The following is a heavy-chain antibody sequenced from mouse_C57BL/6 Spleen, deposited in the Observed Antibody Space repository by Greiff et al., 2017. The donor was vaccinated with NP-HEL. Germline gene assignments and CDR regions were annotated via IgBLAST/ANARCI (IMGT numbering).Heavy chain of an antibody. CDR2: IDPEDGET. CDR3: APPYYYGSSLSAY. J-gene: IGHJ3*01. Sequence: EVQLQQSGAELVKPGASVKLSCTASGFNIKDYYMHWVKQRTEQGLEWIGRIDPEDGETKYAPKFPGKATITADTSSNTAYLQLSSLTSEDTAVYYCAPPYYYGSSLSAYWGQGTLVTVSA. V-gene: IGHV14-2*01. CDR1: GFNIKDYY. D-gene: IGHD1-1*01.